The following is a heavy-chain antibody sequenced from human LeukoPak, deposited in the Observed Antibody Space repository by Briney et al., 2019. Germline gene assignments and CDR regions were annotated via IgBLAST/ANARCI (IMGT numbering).Heavy chain of an antibody. J-gene: IGHJ4*02. Sequence: PGGSLRLSCAASGFTFSSYEMNWVRQAPGKGLEWVSYISSSGSTIYYADSVKGRFTISRDNAKNSLYLQMNSLGAEDTAVYYCARDSSVRGVMRYWGQGTLVTVSS. CDR2: ISSSGSTI. V-gene: IGHV3-48*03. CDR3: ARDSSVRGVMRY. CDR1: GFTFSSYE. D-gene: IGHD3-10*01.